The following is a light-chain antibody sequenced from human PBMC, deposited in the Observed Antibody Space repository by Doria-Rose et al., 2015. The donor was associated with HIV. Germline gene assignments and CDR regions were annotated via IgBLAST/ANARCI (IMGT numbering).Light chain of an antibody. Sequence: QSALIQPASVSGSPGQSITISCTGTSSDVGSYNLVSWYQQYPGKAPKLMIFEVSKRPSGISNRFSGSKSGNTASLTISGLQAEDEADYYCYSYVGSSTVVFGGGTELTVL. CDR2: EVS. CDR1: SSDVGSYNL. J-gene: IGLJ3*02. V-gene: IGLV2-23*02. CDR3: YSYVGSSTVV.